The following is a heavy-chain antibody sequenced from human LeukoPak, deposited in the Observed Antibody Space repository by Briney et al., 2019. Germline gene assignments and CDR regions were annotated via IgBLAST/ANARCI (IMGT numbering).Heavy chain of an antibody. Sequence: ASVKVSCKASGGTFTSYVISGLDQPPGKGLEGMEGIIPSLGEQNYAQKFQGRVTITTDESTSTAYMELSSLRSEDTAVYYCARAGGKNCSSTSCYKSTNWFDPWGQGTLVTVSS. CDR2: IIPSLGEQ. D-gene: IGHD2-2*02. CDR1: GGTFTSYV. J-gene: IGHJ5*02. CDR3: ARAGGKNCSSTSCYKSTNWFDP. V-gene: IGHV1-69*05.